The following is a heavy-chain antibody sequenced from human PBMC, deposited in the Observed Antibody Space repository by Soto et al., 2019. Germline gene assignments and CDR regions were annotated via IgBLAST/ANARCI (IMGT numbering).Heavy chain of an antibody. CDR2: INAGDGRE. Sequence: QVQLEQSGAEVKKPGASVKVSCKTSGYTFTSYTLHWVRQAPGQGLEWMGWINAGDGREKYSQRFQDRVSLSTDKSAPTAYMELRGLRSKDTAMFYCARGGGWVGEASFDSWGQGTLVTVSS. CDR3: ARGGGWVGEASFDS. CDR1: GYTFTSYT. D-gene: IGHD3-10*01. J-gene: IGHJ4*02. V-gene: IGHV1-3*01.